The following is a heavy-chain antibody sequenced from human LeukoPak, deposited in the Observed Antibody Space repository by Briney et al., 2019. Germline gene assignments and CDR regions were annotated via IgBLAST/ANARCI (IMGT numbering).Heavy chain of an antibody. CDR3: AKGYDFWSA. V-gene: IGHV3-23*01. CDR1: GFSFSSYV. J-gene: IGHJ4*02. D-gene: IGHD3-3*01. CDR2: ISGSGGST. Sequence: GGSLRLSCAASGFSFSSYVMTWVRQAPGKGLEWVSAISGSGGSTYHADSVKGRFSISRDNSKNTLYLQMNSLRAEDRAVYYCAKGYDFWSAWGQGTLVTVSS.